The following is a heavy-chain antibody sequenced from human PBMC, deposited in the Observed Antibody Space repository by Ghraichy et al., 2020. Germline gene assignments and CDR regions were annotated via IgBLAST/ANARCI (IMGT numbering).Heavy chain of an antibody. Sequence: SETLSLTCTVSGGSISSYSDYWGWLRQPPGKGPEWTGSIYNSVSTHYNPSLKSRVTISIDTSKDQFSLRLTSVTAADTAIYYCARNKTGNLSGWFDPWGQGSLVIVSS. D-gene: IGHD1-14*01. CDR2: IYNSVST. J-gene: IGHJ5*02. CDR1: GGSISSYSDY. CDR3: ARNKTGNLSGWFDP. V-gene: IGHV4-39*01.